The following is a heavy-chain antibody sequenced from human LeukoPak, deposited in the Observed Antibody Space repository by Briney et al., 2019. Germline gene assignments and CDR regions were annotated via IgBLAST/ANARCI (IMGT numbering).Heavy chain of an antibody. CDR1: GYTFTDYY. Sequence: ASVKVSCKASGYTFTDYYIHWVRQAPGQGLEWMGWINPNSGGTNYAQKFQGRVTMTRDTSISTAYMELSRLRSDDTAVYYCARGEYHLVVVAAGPSDPWGQGTLVTVSS. J-gene: IGHJ5*02. CDR3: ARGEYHLVVVAAGPSDP. V-gene: IGHV1-2*02. D-gene: IGHD2-15*01. CDR2: INPNSGGT.